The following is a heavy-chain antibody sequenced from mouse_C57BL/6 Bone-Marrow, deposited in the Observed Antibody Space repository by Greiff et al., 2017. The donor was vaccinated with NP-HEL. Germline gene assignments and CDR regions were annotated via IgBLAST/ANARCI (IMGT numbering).Heavy chain of an antibody. Sequence: QVQLQQPGAELVKPGASVKLSCKASGYTFTSYWMQWVKQRPGQGLGWIGEIDPSDSYTNYNQKFKGKATLTVDTSSSTAYMQLSSLTSEDSAVYYCARGDGNWYFDVWGTGTTVTVSS. CDR3: ARGDGNWYFDV. CDR2: IDPSDSYT. V-gene: IGHV1-50*01. CDR1: GYTFTSYW. J-gene: IGHJ1*03. D-gene: IGHD2-1*01.